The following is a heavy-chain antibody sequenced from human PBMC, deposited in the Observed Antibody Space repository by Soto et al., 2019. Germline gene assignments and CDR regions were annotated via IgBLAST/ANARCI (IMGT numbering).Heavy chain of an antibody. D-gene: IGHD1-26*01. CDR3: ARDFVVGGPTINYYYGMDV. Sequence: SETLSLTCAVYGGSFSGYYWSWIRQPPGKGLEWIGEINHSGSTNYNPSLKSRVTISRDNSKNTLYLQMNSLGAEDTAVYYCARDFVVGGPTINYYYGMDVWGQGTTVTVSS. J-gene: IGHJ6*02. CDR2: INHSGST. CDR1: GGSFSGYY. V-gene: IGHV4-34*01.